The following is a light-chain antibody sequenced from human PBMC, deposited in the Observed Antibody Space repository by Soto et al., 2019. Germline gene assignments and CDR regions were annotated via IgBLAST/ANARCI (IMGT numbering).Light chain of an antibody. CDR1: QSLNSL. CDR3: QQYETFSGT. CDR2: DAS. Sequence: DIQMTQSPSTLSASVGDRVTITCRASQSLNSLLAWYQQKPGGAPKLLIYDASTLESGVPSRFSGSGSGTKFTLTIASLQPDDFATYYCQQYETFSGTFGPGTKVDIK. J-gene: IGKJ1*01. V-gene: IGKV1-5*01.